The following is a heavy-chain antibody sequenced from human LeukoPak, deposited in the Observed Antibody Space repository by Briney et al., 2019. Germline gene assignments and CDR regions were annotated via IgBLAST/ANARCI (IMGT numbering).Heavy chain of an antibody. CDR3: ARESGGYDRSPLDYYFDY. CDR2: ISYDGSNK. D-gene: IGHD6-25*01. V-gene: IGHV3-30*01. Sequence: GGSLRLSCAASGFTFSSYAMHWVRQAPGKGLEWVAVISYDGSNKYYADSVKGRFTISRDNSKNTLYLQMNSLRAEDTAVYYCARESGGYDRSPLDYYFDYWGQGSLVTVSS. CDR1: GFTFSSYA. J-gene: IGHJ4*02.